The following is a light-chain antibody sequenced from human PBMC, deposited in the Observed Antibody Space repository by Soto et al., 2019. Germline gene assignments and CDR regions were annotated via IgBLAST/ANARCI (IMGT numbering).Light chain of an antibody. CDR3: QQYNNWPPYT. J-gene: IGKJ2*01. Sequence: EIVMTQSPATLSVSPGERATLSCRASQSVSSNLAWYQQKPGQAPRLLIYGASTRATGIPARFSGSGSGTEFTLTISSLQSEDLAVYYCQQYNNWPPYTFGQGTKLESK. CDR2: GAS. CDR1: QSVSSN. V-gene: IGKV3-15*01.